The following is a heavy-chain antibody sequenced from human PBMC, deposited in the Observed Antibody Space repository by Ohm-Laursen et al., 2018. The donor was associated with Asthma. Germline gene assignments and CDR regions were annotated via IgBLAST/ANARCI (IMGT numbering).Heavy chain of an antibody. CDR1: GFTFSSYG. CDR2: ISYDGSNK. J-gene: IGHJ6*02. D-gene: IGHD2-21*02. CDR3: ARDMIGDLYYYYGMDV. V-gene: IGHV3-30*03. Sequence: SLRLSCTASGFTFSSYGMHWVRQAPGKGLEWVAVISYDGSNKYYADSVKGRFTISRDNSKNTLYLQMNSLRAEDTAVYYCARDMIGDLYYYYGMDVWGQGTTVTVSS.